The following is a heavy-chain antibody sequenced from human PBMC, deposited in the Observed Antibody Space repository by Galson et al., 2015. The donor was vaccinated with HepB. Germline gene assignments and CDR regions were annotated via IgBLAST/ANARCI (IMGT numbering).Heavy chain of an antibody. Sequence: SLRLSCAASGFSFDDYAMHWVRQAPGKGLEWVSGISWKSDNIGYADSVRGRFTNSGDNAKNSLYLQMNSLRAEDTALYYCAKARSSSGWYIGRFWGQGTLVTVSS. J-gene: IGHJ4*02. V-gene: IGHV3-9*01. CDR3: AKARSSSGWYIGRF. CDR2: ISWKSDNI. CDR1: GFSFDDYA. D-gene: IGHD6-19*01.